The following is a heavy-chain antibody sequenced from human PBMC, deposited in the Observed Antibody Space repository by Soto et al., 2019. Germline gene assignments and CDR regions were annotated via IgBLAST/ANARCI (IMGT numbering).Heavy chain of an antibody. Sequence: QITLKESGPTLVKPTQTLTLTCTFSGFSLSTSGVGVGWIRQPPGKALEWLALIYWDDDKRYSPSLKSRLTITKDNSKNLVVLTMTHMDPVDTAIYYCAHRSGGSWWSDDYYSMDVWGQGTTVNVSS. CDR2: IYWDDDK. D-gene: IGHD2-15*01. CDR3: AHRSGGSWWSDDYYSMDV. V-gene: IGHV2-5*02. CDR1: GFSLSTSGVG. J-gene: IGHJ6*02.